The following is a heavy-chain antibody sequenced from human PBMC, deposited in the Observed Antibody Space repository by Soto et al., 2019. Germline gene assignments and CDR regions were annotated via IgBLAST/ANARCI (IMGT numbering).Heavy chain of an antibody. CDR1: GFTFDDYA. D-gene: IGHD3-3*01. CDR2: ISWNSGSI. CDR3: AKAAYDFWSGYYFDY. Sequence: SLRLSCAASGFTFDDYAMHWVRQAPGKGLEWVSGISWNSGSIGYADSVKGRFTISRDNAKNSLYLQMNSLRAEDTALYYCAKAAYDFWSGYYFDYWGQGTLVTVSS. V-gene: IGHV3-9*01. J-gene: IGHJ4*02.